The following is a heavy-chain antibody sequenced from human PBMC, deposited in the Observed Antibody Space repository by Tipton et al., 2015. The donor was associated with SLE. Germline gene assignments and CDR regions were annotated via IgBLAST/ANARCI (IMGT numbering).Heavy chain of an antibody. CDR1: GGSISSSSYY. CDR3: ARGGGPWGYYFDN. Sequence: GLVKPSETLSLTCSVSGGSISSSSYYRGWIRQPPGKGLEWIGSIDPSGSTNYNPSLRSRVTISIDTSKNQFSLRLKSVTAADTAVYYCARGGGPWGYYFDNWGQGNLVTVSS. V-gene: IGHV4-39*07. D-gene: IGHD1-26*01. J-gene: IGHJ4*02. CDR2: IDPSGST.